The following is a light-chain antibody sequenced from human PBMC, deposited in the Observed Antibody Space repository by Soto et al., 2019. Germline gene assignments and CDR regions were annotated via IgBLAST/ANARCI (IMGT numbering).Light chain of an antibody. V-gene: IGKV1-39*01. CDR2: AAS. CDR3: QQSYSTPWT. Sequence: DIQMTHSPSSLSASVGDGVTITSRASQSISSYLNWYQQKPGKAPKLLIYAASSLQSGVPSRFSGSGSGTDFTLTISSLQPEDFATYYCQQSYSTPWTFGQGTKVDI. J-gene: IGKJ1*01. CDR1: QSISSY.